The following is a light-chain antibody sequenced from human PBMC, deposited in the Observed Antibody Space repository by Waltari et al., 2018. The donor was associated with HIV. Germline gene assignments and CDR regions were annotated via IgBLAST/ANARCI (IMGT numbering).Light chain of an antibody. CDR1: SSDVGGYNY. CDR3: CSYADTYFVV. CDR2: DVT. J-gene: IGLJ2*01. V-gene: IGLV2-11*01. Sequence: QSALTQPRSVSGSPGQSVTISCTGTSSDVGGYNYVSWYQHHPNKGPKLLLYDVTKRPSGVPDRSSGSKSGNTASLTISVLQSEDEADYYCCSYADTYFVVFGGRTTLTVL.